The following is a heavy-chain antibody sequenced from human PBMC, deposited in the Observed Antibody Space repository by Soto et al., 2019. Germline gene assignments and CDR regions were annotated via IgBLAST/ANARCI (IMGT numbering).Heavy chain of an antibody. CDR1: GFSFNIYG. D-gene: IGHD6-13*01. CDR3: ARRGSWTRMGHVNTDTNFDY. J-gene: IGHJ4*02. CDR2: ISGSGGSA. V-gene: IGHV3-23*01. Sequence: GGSLRLSCAPSGFSFNIYGMSWVRQAPGKGLEWVSGISGSGGSAYYADSVKGRFTISRNNSKNTLDLQMNSLTADDTGVYYCARRGSWTRMGHVNTDTNFDYWGPGTMVTVSS.